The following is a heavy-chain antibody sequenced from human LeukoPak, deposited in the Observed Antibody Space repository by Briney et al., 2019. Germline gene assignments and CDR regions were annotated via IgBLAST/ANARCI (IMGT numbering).Heavy chain of an antibody. CDR3: ARGSSGWYSIDY. D-gene: IGHD6-19*01. V-gene: IGHV4-4*07. CDR1: GGSINNYY. J-gene: IGHJ4*02. CDR2: IYSSGST. Sequence: SETLSLTCTVSGGSINNYYWSWIRQPAGKGLEWIGRIYSSGSTNYNPSLNSRVTMSVDTSRNQFSLKLSSVTAADTAVHYCARGSSGWYSIDYWGQGTLVTVSS.